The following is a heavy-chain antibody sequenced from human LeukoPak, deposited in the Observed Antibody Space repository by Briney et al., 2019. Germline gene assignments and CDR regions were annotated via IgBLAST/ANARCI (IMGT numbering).Heavy chain of an antibody. CDR1: GFTFSSYG. CDR2: IWYDGSNK. Sequence: PGGSLRLSCAASGFTFSSYGMHWVRQAPGKGLEWVAVIWYDGSNKYYADSVKGRFTISRDNSKNTLYLQMNSLRAEDTAVYYCARDCTAVSSGYDYLLCWYFDYWGQGTLVTVSS. D-gene: IGHD5-12*01. V-gene: IGHV3-33*01. J-gene: IGHJ4*02. CDR3: ARDCTAVSSGYDYLLCWYFDY.